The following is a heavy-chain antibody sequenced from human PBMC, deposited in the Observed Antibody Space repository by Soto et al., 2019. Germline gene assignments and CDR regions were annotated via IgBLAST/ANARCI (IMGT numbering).Heavy chain of an antibody. CDR2: IWYDGSNK. J-gene: IGHJ4*02. CDR3: ARRDSSSSPAAAY. CDR1: GFTFSSYG. D-gene: IGHD6-6*01. Sequence: QVQLVESGGGVVQPGRSLRLSCAASGFTFSSYGMHWVRQAPGKGLEWVAVIWYDGSNKYYADSVKGRFTISRDNSKNTLYLQMNSLRAEDMAVYYCARRDSSSSPAAAYWGQGTLVTVSS. V-gene: IGHV3-33*01.